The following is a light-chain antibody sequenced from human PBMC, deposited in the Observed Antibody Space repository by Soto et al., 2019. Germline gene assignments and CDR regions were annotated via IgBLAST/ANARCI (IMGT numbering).Light chain of an antibody. CDR3: QQRSYTIT. Sequence: DIVFTQSPDTPSLSPGESATLSCRASQSLGRYLAWYQQKPGQAPRLLIYDASHRATGNPSRCSGSGSKSDFTLTISSIAPEYLAVYYCQQRSYTITFGQGTRLEIK. CDR1: QSLGRY. V-gene: IGKV3-11*01. CDR2: DAS. J-gene: IGKJ5*01.